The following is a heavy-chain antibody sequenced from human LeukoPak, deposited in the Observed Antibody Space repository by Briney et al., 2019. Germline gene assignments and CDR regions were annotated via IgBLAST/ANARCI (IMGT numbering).Heavy chain of an antibody. CDR3: AKGVNPPFDY. CDR1: GFTFSSYG. CDR2: ISYDGSNK. V-gene: IGHV3-30*18. Sequence: GGSLRLSCAASGFTFSSYGMHWVRQAPGEGLEWVAVISYDGSNKYYADSVKGRFTISRDNSKNTLYLQMNSLRAEDTAVYYCAKGVNPPFDYWGQGTLVTVSS. J-gene: IGHJ4*02. D-gene: IGHD2-21*01.